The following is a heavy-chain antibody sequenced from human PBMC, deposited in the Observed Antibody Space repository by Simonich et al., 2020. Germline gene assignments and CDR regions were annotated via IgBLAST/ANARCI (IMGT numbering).Heavy chain of an antibody. J-gene: IGHJ4*02. CDR1: GFTFSSYG. D-gene: IGHD6-6*01. Sequence: VQLVESGGGVVQPGRSLRLSCAASGFTFSSYGMHWVRQAPGKGLEWVSGINWNGGSTGYADSVKGRFTISRDNAKNSLYLQMNSLRAEDTALYYCARRSYSSSSYFDYWGQGTLVTVSS. V-gene: IGHV3-20*04. CDR2: INWNGGST. CDR3: ARRSYSSSSYFDY.